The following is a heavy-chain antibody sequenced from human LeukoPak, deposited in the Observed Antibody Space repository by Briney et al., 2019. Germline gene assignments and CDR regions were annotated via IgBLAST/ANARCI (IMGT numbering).Heavy chain of an antibody. J-gene: IGHJ5*02. V-gene: IGHV3-66*01. Sequence: GGSLRLSCTASGVSVRGIHMNWVRQAPGKGLDWVSGLYSGGATYYADSVGGRFIISRDDSKNTLYLQMSSLRDDDTAIYYCARGNGNVGGRLDPWGQGTRVTVSS. CDR2: LYSGGAT. CDR3: ARGNGNVGGRLDP. CDR1: GVSVRGIH. D-gene: IGHD4-23*01.